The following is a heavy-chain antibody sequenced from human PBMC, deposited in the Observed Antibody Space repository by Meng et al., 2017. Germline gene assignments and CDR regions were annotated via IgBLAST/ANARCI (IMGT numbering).Heavy chain of an antibody. J-gene: IGHJ5*02. Sequence: QVQLQESGPRLVRPSQTLFLSCPVTGASLTSGIFWIWIRQPPGKGLEYIGYISYNGATYYNPSLKSRLTMSVDTAENQFSLSLNSVTAADTAVYYCARVVGDCVSCYKGWFDPWGQGTLVTVSS. CDR2: ISYNGAT. CDR1: GASLTSGIF. CDR3: ARVVGDCVSCYKGWFDP. D-gene: IGHD2-2*02. V-gene: IGHV4-30-4*01.